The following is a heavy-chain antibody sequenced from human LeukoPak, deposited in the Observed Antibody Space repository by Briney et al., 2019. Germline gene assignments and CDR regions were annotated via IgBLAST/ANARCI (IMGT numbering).Heavy chain of an antibody. V-gene: IGHV4-4*02. CDR3: ARPLSLGYCSGGSCYGRGAWFDR. Sequence: SGTLSLTCAVSGGSISSSNWWSWVRQPPGKGLEWIGEIYHRGSTNYNPSLKSRVTISVDKSKNQFSLKLSSVTAADTAVYYCARPLSLGYCSGGSCYGRGAWFDRWGQGTLVTVSS. CDR1: GGSISSSNW. CDR2: IYHRGST. D-gene: IGHD2-15*01. J-gene: IGHJ5*02.